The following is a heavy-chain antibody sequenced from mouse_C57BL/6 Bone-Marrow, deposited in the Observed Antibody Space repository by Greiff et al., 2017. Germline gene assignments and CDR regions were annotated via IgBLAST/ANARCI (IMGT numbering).Heavy chain of an antibody. D-gene: IGHD2-5*01. CDR2: IYPGNSDT. CDR1: GYTFTSYW. V-gene: IGHV1-5*01. J-gene: IGHJ2*01. CDR3: TRGDFTSYSNYLDY. Sequence: EVQLQQSGTVLARPGASVKMSCKTSGYTFTSYWMHWVKQRPGQGLEWIGAIYPGNSDTSYNQKFKGKAKLTAVTSASTAYMELSSLTNEDSAVYYCTRGDFTSYSNYLDYWGQGTTLTVSS.